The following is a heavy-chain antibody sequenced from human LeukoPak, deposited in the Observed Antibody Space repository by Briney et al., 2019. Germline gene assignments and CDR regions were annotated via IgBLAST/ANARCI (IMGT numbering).Heavy chain of an antibody. Sequence: ASVKVSCKASGYTFTNYDINWVRQATGQGLEWMGWMNPNSGNTGYAQKFQGRVTMIRNTSISTAYMELSSLRPEDTAVYYCARVPRRAGVSGYYLDYWGQGALVTVSS. CDR3: ARVPRRAGVSGYYLDY. CDR2: MNPNSGNT. D-gene: IGHD3-22*01. V-gene: IGHV1-8*01. J-gene: IGHJ4*02. CDR1: GYTFTNYD.